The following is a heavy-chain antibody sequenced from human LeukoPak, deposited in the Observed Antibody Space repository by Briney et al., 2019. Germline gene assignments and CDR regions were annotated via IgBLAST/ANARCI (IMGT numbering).Heavy chain of an antibody. J-gene: IGHJ4*02. D-gene: IGHD1-14*01. Sequence: PSETLSLTCAVYGGSFSGYYWSWIRQPPGKGLEWIGEINHSGSTNYSPSLKSRVTISIDKSKNQLSLKLSSVTAADTANYFCARAGIPWNPADCWGQGALVIVSS. V-gene: IGHV4-34*01. CDR3: ARAGIPWNPADC. CDR2: INHSGST. CDR1: GGSFSGYY.